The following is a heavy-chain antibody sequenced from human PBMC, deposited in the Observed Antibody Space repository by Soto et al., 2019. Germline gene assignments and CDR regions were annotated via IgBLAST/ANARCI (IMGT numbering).Heavy chain of an antibody. V-gene: IGHV3-23*01. CDR3: AREELRTVTTAAVDHYHYGGMDV. D-gene: IGHD4-17*01. CDR2: ISGDGIRT. CDR1: GLTSGGFA. Sequence: EVLLLESGGGLEQPGAYLRLSCAVSGLTSGGFAVTWVRPAPGKGLEWVSGISGDGIRTYYTESVKGLFTISRDNSKNRLYLQMDSLRVRHTAVYFCAREELRTVTTAAVDHYHYGGMDVWGQGITV. J-gene: IGHJ6*02.